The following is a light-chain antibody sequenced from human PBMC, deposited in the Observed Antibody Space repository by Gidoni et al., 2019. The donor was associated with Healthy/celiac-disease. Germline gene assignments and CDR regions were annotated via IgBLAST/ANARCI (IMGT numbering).Light chain of an antibody. CDR2: GAS. V-gene: IGKV3-15*01. J-gene: IGKJ1*01. CDR3: QQYNNWLT. Sequence: EIVLPQSPATLSVSPGARATLSCMTSQSVSSNVAWYQQQPGQAPKLHIYGASTRATGIPARFSGSGSGTEFTLTISSLQSEDFAVYYCQQYNNWLTFGQXTKVEIK. CDR1: QSVSSN.